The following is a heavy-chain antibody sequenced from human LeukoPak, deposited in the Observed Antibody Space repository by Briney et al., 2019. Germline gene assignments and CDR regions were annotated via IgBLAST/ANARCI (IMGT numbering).Heavy chain of an antibody. CDR1: GYTLTELS. CDR2: FDPEDGET. Sequence: ASVKVSCKVSGYTLTELSMHWVRQAPGKGLEWMGGFDPEDGETIYAQKFQGRVTMTEDTSTDTAYMELSSLRSEDTAVYYCATGRSITIFGVVLDSTTYWGQGTLVTVSS. CDR3: ATGRSITIFGVVLDSTTY. J-gene: IGHJ4*02. D-gene: IGHD3-3*01. V-gene: IGHV1-24*01.